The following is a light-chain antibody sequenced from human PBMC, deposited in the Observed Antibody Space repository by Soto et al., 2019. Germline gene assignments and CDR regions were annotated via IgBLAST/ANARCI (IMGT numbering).Light chain of an antibody. Sequence: QSALTQPRSVSGSPGQSVTISCNGSSSDVGNYNYVSWYQQHPGKVPKLMIYDVVKRPSGVPDRFSGSKSGNTASLTISGLQAEDEAPYYCPSNAGIFALFGEGTKVTVL. CDR2: DVV. V-gene: IGLV2-11*01. CDR3: PSNAGIFAL. J-gene: IGLJ2*01. CDR1: SSDVGNYNY.